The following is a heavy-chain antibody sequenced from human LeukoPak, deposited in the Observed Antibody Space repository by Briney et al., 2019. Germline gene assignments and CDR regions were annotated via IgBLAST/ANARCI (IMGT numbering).Heavy chain of an antibody. CDR1: GGSISSNNYY. D-gene: IGHD4-17*01. J-gene: IGHJ5*02. V-gene: IGHV4-39*01. CDR3: ATSETVSTYNWFDP. Sequence: SETLSLTCTVSGGSISSNNYYWGWIRRPPGKGLEWIGNIHYSGSTYYNPSLKSRVTISVDTSKNQFSLNLSSLTAADTAVYYCATSETVSTYNWFDPWGQGTLVTVSS. CDR2: IHYSGST.